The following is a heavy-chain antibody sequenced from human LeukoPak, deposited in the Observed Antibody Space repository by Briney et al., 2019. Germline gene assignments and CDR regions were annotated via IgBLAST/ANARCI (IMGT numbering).Heavy chain of an antibody. CDR2: IYYSGST. V-gene: IGHV4-39*07. CDR1: GGSISSSSYY. D-gene: IGHD4-17*01. CDR3: AKPHDYGDYDY. Sequence: SETLSLTCTVSGGSISSSSYYWGWIRQPPGKGLEWIGSIYYSGSTYYNPSLKSRVTISVDTSKNQFSLKLSSVTAADTAVYYCAKPHDYGDYDYWGQGTLVTVSS. J-gene: IGHJ4*02.